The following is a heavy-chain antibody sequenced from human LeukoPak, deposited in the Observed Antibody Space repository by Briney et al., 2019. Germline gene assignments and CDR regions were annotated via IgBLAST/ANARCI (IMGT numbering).Heavy chain of an antibody. CDR2: ISSSSSTI. CDR3: AKALYSSSWYDY. V-gene: IGHV3-48*01. D-gene: IGHD6-13*01. Sequence: GGSLRLSCAASGFTFSSYSMNWVRQAPGKGLEWVSYISSSSSTIYYADSVKGRFTISRDNSKNTLYLHMNSLRAEDTAAYYCAKALYSSSWYDYWGQGTLVTVSS. J-gene: IGHJ4*02. CDR1: GFTFSSYS.